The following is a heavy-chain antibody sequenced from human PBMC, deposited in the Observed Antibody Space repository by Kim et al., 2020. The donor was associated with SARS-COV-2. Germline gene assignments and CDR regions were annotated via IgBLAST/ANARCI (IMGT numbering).Heavy chain of an antibody. J-gene: IGHJ4*02. Sequence: ETFYVGSVNGRFILSRDNAKNSLSVEMNSLRAEDTAVYYCVRDNWWSFDYWGQGIQVTVSS. D-gene: IGHD2-8*02. CDR2: ET. V-gene: IGHV3-7*03. CDR3: VRDNWWSFDY.